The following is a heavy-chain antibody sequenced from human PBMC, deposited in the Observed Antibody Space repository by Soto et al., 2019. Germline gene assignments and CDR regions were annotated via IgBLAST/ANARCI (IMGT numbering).Heavy chain of an antibody. D-gene: IGHD6-13*01. CDR1: GYSFTSYW. J-gene: IGHJ6*02. Sequence: PGESLKISCKGSGYSFTSYWIGWVRQMPGKGLEWMGIIYPGDSDTRYSPSFQGQVTISADKSTSTAYLQWSSLKASDTAMYYCARRLIAAAGHYYYYYGMDVWGQGTTVTVSS. CDR3: ARRLIAAAGHYYYYYGMDV. CDR2: IYPGDSDT. V-gene: IGHV5-51*01.